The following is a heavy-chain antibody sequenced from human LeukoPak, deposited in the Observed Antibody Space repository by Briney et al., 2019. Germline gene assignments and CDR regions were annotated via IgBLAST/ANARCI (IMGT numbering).Heavy chain of an antibody. V-gene: IGHV3-23*01. J-gene: IGHJ4*02. CDR2: MSGST. Sequence: GGSLRLSCAASGFTFSSYAMSWVRQAPGKGLEWVSAMSGSTYYADSVKGRFTISRDNSKSTLYLQMNSLRAEDTAVYYCATRPGYYFDYWGQGTLVTVSS. CDR3: ATRPGYYFDY. CDR1: GFTFSSYA.